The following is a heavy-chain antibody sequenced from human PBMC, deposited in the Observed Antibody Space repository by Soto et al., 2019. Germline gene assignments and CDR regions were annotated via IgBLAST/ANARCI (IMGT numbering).Heavy chain of an antibody. D-gene: IGHD5-18*01. CDR1: GFPFSSTD. J-gene: IGHJ4*02. V-gene: IGHV3-74*03. Sequence: GGSLRLSCAASGFPFSSTDMTWVRQAPGKGLVWVSRIYSDGSGTMYADSVKGRFTISRDNAKSTLYLQMNSLRPEDTAVYYCATLNSFGSDYWGRGTLVTVSS. CDR3: ATLNSFGSDY. CDR2: IYSDGSGT.